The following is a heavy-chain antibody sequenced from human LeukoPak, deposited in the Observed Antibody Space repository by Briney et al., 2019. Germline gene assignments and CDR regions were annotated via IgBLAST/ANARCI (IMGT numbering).Heavy chain of an antibody. D-gene: IGHD2-15*01. CDR3: ARVDLRAAFFDY. V-gene: IGHV4-59*11. J-gene: IGHJ4*02. Sequence: SETLSLTCTVSGVSINSHYLNWIRQPPGKGLEWIGYIYGSGRTNYNPSLKSRVTMSVDTSKNQFSLNLSSVTAADTAVYYCARVDLRAAFFDYWGQGTLVTVSS. CDR2: IYGSGRT. CDR1: GVSINSHY.